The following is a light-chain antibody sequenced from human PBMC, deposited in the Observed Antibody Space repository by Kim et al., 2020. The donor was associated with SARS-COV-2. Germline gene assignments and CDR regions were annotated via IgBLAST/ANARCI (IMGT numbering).Light chain of an antibody. CDR2: RDD. V-gene: IGLV3-1*01. CDR1: KLGDKF. Sequence: SYELTQPPSLSVSPGQTATITCSGHKLGDKFAFWYQQRPGQSPLLVIYRDDQRPSGIPERFSGSNSEKTATLTITGTQALDEAVYYCQAWDSSSEWVFGGGTKVTVL. CDR3: QAWDSSSEWV. J-gene: IGLJ3*02.